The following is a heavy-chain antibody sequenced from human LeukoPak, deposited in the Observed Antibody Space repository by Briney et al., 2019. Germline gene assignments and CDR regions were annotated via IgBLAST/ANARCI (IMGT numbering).Heavy chain of an antibody. CDR1: GFTFSSYE. CDR2: ISSRGGTI. V-gene: IGHV3-48*03. Sequence: PGGSLRLSCAASGFTFSSYEMNWVRQAPGKGLEWVSYISSRGGTIYYADSVKGRFTISRDNAKNSLYLQMNSLRAEDTAVYYCAAAAADDAFDLWGQGTMVTVSS. D-gene: IGHD6-25*01. CDR3: AAAAADDAFDL. J-gene: IGHJ3*01.